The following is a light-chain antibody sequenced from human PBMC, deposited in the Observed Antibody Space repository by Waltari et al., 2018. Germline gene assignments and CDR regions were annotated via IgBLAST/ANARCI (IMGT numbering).Light chain of an antibody. CDR3: HQYGSSIYT. CDR2: GAS. V-gene: IGKV3-20*01. J-gene: IGKJ2*01. CDR1: QSVSSSA. Sequence: IVLTQSPGTLSMSSGERASLSCRASQSVSSSALAWYQQKPGQAPRLLIYGASSRATSIPDRFSGSGSGTDFTLTISRLEPEDSAVYYCHQYGSSIYTFGQGTKLEIQ.